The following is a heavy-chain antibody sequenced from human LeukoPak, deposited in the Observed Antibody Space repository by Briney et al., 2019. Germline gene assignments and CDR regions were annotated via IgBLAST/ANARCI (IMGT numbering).Heavy chain of an antibody. D-gene: IGHD2-2*03. CDR2: IYHSGST. V-gene: IGHV4-38-2*02. CDR3: ASGYCSSTSCYARLGYYMDV. CDR1: GYSISSGYY. J-gene: IGHJ6*03. Sequence: SETLSLTCTVSGYSISSGYYWGWIRQPPGKGLEWIGSIYHSGSTYYNPSLKSRVTISVDTSKNQFSLKLSSVTAADTAVYYCASGYCSSTSCYARLGYYMDVWGKGTTVTVSS.